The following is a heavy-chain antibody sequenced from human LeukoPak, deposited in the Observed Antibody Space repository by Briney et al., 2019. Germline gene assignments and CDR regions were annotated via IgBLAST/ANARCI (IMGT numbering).Heavy chain of an antibody. CDR1: GFRYISDR. CDR3: ASFSRR. V-gene: IGHV3-7*01. D-gene: IGHD2/OR15-2a*01. Sequence: PGGSLRLSCAASGFRYISDRVIWPRQAPGKGLEWVADINQGGSDKYYVDSVRGRFTISRDNAKNSLYLQMDSLRAEDTAVYYCASFSRRWGQGTLVTVSS. CDR2: INQGGSDK. J-gene: IGHJ4*02.